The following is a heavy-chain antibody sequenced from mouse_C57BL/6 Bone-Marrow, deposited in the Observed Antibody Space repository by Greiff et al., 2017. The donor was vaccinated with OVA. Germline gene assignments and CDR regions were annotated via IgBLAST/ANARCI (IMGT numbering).Heavy chain of an antibody. CDR2: IDPETGGT. J-gene: IGHJ3*01. CDR1: GYTFTDYE. CDR3: TRGHGYYDWFAY. Sequence: QVHVKQSGAELVRPGASVTLSCKASGYTFTDYEMHWVKQTPVHGLEWIGAIDPETGGTAYNQKFKGKAILTADKSSSTAYMELRSLTSEDSAVYYCTRGHGYYDWFAYWGQGTLVTVSA. V-gene: IGHV1-15*01. D-gene: IGHD2-3*01.